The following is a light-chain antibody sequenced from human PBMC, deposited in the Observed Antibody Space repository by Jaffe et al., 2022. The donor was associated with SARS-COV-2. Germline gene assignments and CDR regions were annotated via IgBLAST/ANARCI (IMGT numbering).Light chain of an antibody. CDR3: AAWDDSLNGLWV. CDR1: NSNIGSNA. J-gene: IGLJ3*02. Sequence: QSVLTQPPSASGTPGQRVTFSCSGSNSNIGSNAVSWYQQLPGTAPKLLIYNNNQRPSGVPDRFSGSKSGTSASLAISGLQSEDEADYYCAAWDDSLNGLWVFGGGTKLTVL. V-gene: IGLV1-44*01. CDR2: NNN.